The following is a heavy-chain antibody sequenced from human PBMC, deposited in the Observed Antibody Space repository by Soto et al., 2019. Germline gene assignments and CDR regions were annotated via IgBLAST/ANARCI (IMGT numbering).Heavy chain of an antibody. CDR2: IYYSGST. Sequence: PSETLSLTCTVSGGSISSSSYYWGWIRQPPGKGLEWIGSIYYSGSTYYNPSLKSRVTISVDTSKNQFSLKLSSVAAADTAVYYCAGPITGVYGSGSYYKYYYYGMDVWGQGTTVTVSS. D-gene: IGHD3-10*01. V-gene: IGHV4-39*01. J-gene: IGHJ6*02. CDR3: AGPITGVYGSGSYYKYYYYGMDV. CDR1: GGSISSSSYY.